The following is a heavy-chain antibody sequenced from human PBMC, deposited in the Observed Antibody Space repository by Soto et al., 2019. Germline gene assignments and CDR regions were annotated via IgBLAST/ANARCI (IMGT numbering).Heavy chain of an antibody. Sequence: ASVKVSCKASGYTFTGYFMNWVRQAPGQGLEWMGWINPNSGATKYAQKFQGRVTLSRDTSIRTAYMELSGLRSDDTAVYYCARGGGTILAPLPWGQGTLVTVSS. D-gene: IGHD3-3*01. V-gene: IGHV1-2*02. CDR3: ARGGGTILAPLP. J-gene: IGHJ5*02. CDR2: INPNSGAT. CDR1: GYTFTGYF.